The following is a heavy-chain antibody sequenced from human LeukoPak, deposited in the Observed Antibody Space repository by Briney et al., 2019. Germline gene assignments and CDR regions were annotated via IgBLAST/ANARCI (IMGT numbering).Heavy chain of an antibody. Sequence: PGGSLRLSCAASRFPFNKYAMSWVRQAPGKGLEWVSSISAATGTTYYAGSVRGRFSISRNNSQNTLYLQMNSLRAEDTAVYYCVKRAEDSSGYYLYYSDYWGQGTLVTVSS. CDR3: VKRAEDSSGYYLYYSDY. D-gene: IGHD3-22*01. CDR1: RFPFNKYA. V-gene: IGHV3-23*01. J-gene: IGHJ4*02. CDR2: ISAATGTT.